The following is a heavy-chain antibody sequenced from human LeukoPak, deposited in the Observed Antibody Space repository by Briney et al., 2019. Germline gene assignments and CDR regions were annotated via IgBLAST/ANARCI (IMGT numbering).Heavy chain of an antibody. J-gene: IGHJ6*04. D-gene: IGHD3-9*01. CDR1: GFTFSSYA. CDR3: AKDQIGGSYYDILTGYYKTYYYYGMDV. Sequence: PTGGSLRLSCAASGFTFSSYAMSWVRQAPGKGLEWVSAISGSGGSTYYADSVKGRFTISRDNSKNTLYLQMNGLRAEDTAVYYCAKDQIGGSYYDILTGYYKTYYYYGMDVWGKGTTATVSS. V-gene: IGHV3-23*01. CDR2: ISGSGGST.